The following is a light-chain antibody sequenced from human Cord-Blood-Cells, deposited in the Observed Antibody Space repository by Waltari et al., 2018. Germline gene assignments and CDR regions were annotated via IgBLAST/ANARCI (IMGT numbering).Light chain of an antibody. V-gene: IGKV1-39*01. CDR3: QQSYSTPLT. J-gene: IGKJ4*01. CDR1: QSISSY. CDR2: AAS. Sequence: DIQMTQSPSSLSASVGDRVPITCRASQSISSYLNWYQQKPGKAPKLLIYAASSLQSGVPSRVSGSGSGTDFTLTISSLQPEDFATYYCQQSYSTPLTFGGGTKVEIK.